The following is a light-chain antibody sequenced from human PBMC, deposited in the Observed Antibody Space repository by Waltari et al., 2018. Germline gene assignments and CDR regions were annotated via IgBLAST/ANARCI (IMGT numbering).Light chain of an antibody. V-gene: IGKV2-30*02. CDR2: RVS. CDR3: MQATHWPLT. CDR1: QSLLHSNGNTF. J-gene: IGKJ1*01. Sequence: DVVMTQSPLSLPVTVGQTASIPCRPSQSLLHSNGNTFLIWFHQRPGQSPRRLIYRVSDRESGVPDRFSGSGSGTDFTLKISGVEAEDVGVYYCMQATHWPLTFGQGTKVEIQ.